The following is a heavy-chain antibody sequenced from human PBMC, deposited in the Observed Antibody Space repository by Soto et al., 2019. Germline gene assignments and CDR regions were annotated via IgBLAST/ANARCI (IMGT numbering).Heavy chain of an antibody. Sequence: QVQLVESGGGVVQPGRSLRLSCAASGFTFSSYGMHWVRQAPGKGLEWVAVISYDGSNKYYADSVKGRFTISRDNSKNTLYLQMNSLRAEDTAVYYCAKSGLAAAGACRYWGQGTLVTVSS. CDR2: ISYDGSNK. D-gene: IGHD6-13*01. CDR1: GFTFSSYG. J-gene: IGHJ4*02. V-gene: IGHV3-30*18. CDR3: AKSGLAAAGACRY.